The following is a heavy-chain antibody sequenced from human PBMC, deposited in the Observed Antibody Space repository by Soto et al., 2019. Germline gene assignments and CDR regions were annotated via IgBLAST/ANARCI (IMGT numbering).Heavy chain of an antibody. CDR1: GFTFTSYG. CDR2: ISYDGFNR. Sequence: QVQLVESGGGVVQPGRSLRLSCAASGFTFTSYGMHWVRQAPGKGLEWVAVISYDGFNRYYGDSVKGRFTISRDDSTNSLYLQLNSLRPEDTAVYYCAMDARIAVAKGALCNWFDPWGQGTLVTVSS. D-gene: IGHD6-13*01. J-gene: IGHJ5*02. V-gene: IGHV3-30*03. CDR3: AMDARIAVAKGALCNWFDP.